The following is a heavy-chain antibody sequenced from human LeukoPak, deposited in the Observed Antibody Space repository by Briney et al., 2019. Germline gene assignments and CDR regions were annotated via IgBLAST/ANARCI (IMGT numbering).Heavy chain of an antibody. CDR3: ARLRDIVVVTAKGGGY. CDR2: ISYDGSNK. J-gene: IGHJ4*02. D-gene: IGHD2-21*02. CDR1: GFTFSSYA. V-gene: IGHV3-30-3*01. Sequence: PGGSLRLSCAASGFTFSSYAMHWVRQAPGKGLEWVAVISYDGSNKYYADSVKGRFTISRDNSKNTLYLQMNSLRAEDTAVYYCARLRDIVVVTAKGGGYWGQGTLVTVSS.